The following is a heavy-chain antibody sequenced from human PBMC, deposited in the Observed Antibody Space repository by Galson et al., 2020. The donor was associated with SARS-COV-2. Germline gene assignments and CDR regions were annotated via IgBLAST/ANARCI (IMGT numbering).Heavy chain of an antibody. CDR2: IRSKAYGGTT. V-gene: IGHV3-49*03. Sequence: GGSLRLSCTASGFTFGDYAMSWFRQAPGKGLEWVGFIRSKAYGGTTEYAASVKGRFTISRDDSKSIAYLQMNSLKTEDTAVYYCTRDWGCSGCYCYYYGMDVGGQGTTVTVSS. D-gene: IGHD2-15*01. J-gene: IGHJ6*02. CDR3: TRDWGCSGCYCYYYGMDV. CDR1: GFTFGDYA.